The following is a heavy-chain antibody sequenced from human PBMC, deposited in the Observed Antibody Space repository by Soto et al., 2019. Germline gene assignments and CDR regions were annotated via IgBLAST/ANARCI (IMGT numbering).Heavy chain of an antibody. CDR1: GFTFSSYA. CDR3: ARDRRSWNYGVPPYGGYYYGMDV. D-gene: IGHD1-7*01. J-gene: IGHJ6*02. Sequence: QVQLVESGGGVVQHGRSLRLSCAASGFTFSSYAMHWVRQAPGKGLEWVAVISYDGSNKYYADSVKGRFTISRDNSKNTLYLQMNSLRAEDTAVYYCARDRRSWNYGVPPYGGYYYGMDVWGQGTTVTVSS. CDR2: ISYDGSNK. V-gene: IGHV3-30-3*01.